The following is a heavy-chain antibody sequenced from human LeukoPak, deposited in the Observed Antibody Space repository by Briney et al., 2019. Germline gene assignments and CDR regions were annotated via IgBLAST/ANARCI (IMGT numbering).Heavy chain of an antibody. V-gene: IGHV1-69*10. CDR3: ARGRSRAVLPGGDN. CDR1: GGTFSSYA. J-gene: IGHJ4*02. D-gene: IGHD2/OR15-2a*01. CDR2: IIPIISIA. Sequence: WASVKVSCTASGGTFSSYAISWVRQAPGQGLEWMGYIIPIISIANYAQTFQGRVTITADKSTNTAYMELKSLRAEDTAVYYCARGRSRAVLPGGDNWGQGTLVTVSS.